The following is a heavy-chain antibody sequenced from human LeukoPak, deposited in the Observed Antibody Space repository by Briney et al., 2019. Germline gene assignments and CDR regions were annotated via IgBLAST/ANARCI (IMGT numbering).Heavy chain of an antibody. CDR3: ARSSSGYYYYYYMDV. CDR2: IIPIFGTA. J-gene: IGHJ6*03. CDR1: GGTFSSYA. D-gene: IGHD6-6*01. Sequence: ASVKVSCKASGGTFSSYAISWVRQAPGQGLEWMGGIIPIFGTANYAQKFQGRVTITTDESTSTAYMELSSLRSEGTAVYYCARSSSGYYYYYYMDVWGKGTTVTVSS. V-gene: IGHV1-69*05.